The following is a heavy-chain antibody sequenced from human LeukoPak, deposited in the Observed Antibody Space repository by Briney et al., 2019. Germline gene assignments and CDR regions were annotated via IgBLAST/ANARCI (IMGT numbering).Heavy chain of an antibody. CDR3: ARGKKVHIYSPYNWFDP. CDR2: IDHSGST. V-gene: IGHV4-34*01. CDR1: GGSLTVYS. J-gene: IGHJ5*02. Sequence: SETLSLTCSVFGGSLTVYSWSWIRQPPGKGLEWIGEIDHSGSTNYNPSLKSRVTISIDTSKNQFSLKLRSVTAADTAVYYCARGKKVHIYSPYNWFDPWGQGTLVTVSS. D-gene: IGHD6-13*01.